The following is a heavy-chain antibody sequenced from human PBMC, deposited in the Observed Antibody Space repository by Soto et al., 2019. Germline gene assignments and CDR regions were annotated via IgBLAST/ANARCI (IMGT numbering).Heavy chain of an antibody. D-gene: IGHD6-13*01. CDR2: INPSGGST. Sequence: QVQLVQSGAEVKKPGASVKVSCKASGYTFTSYYMHWVRQAPGQGLEWMGIINPSGGSTSYEQKFQGRVTMTRHTSTSTVYMELSSLRSEDTAVYYCATGVIAAAGRAAISPGIVLEDWGQGTLVTVYS. J-gene: IGHJ4*02. CDR3: ATGVIAAAGRAAISPGIVLED. V-gene: IGHV1-46*01. CDR1: GYTFTSYY.